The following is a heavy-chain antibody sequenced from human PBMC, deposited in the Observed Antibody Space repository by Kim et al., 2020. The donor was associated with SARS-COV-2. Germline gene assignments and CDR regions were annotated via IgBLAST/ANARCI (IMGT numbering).Heavy chain of an antibody. CDR3: AKMQTPKRYSGSFTDYDAFDI. D-gene: IGHD1-26*01. CDR2: IYSGGST. CDR1: GFTVSSNY. V-gene: IGHV3-53*04. J-gene: IGHJ3*02. Sequence: GGSLRLSCAASGFTVSSNYMSWVRQAPGKGLEWVSVIYSGGSTYYADSVKGRFTISRHNSKNTLYLQMNSLRAEDTAVYYCAKMQTPKRYSGSFTDYDAFDIWGQGTMVTVSS.